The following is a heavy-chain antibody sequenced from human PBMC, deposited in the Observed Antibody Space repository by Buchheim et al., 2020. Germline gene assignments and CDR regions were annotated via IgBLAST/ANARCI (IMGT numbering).Heavy chain of an antibody. CDR3: ARDGGSGYVGYYFDY. Sequence: QVQLVESGGGVVQPGRSLRLSCAASGFTFSSYGMHWVRQAPGKGLEWVAVIWYDGSNKYYADSVKGRFTISRDNSKTTLYLQMNSLRAEDTAVYYCARDGGSGYVGYYFDYWGQGTL. CDR2: IWYDGSNK. D-gene: IGHD5-12*01. V-gene: IGHV3-33*01. J-gene: IGHJ4*02. CDR1: GFTFSSYG.